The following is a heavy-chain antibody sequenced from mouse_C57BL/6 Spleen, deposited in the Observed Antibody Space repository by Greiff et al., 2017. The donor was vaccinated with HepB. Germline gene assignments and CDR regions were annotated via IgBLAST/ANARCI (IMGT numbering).Heavy chain of an antibody. D-gene: IGHD2-4*01. J-gene: IGHJ3*01. CDR2: ISGGGGNT. Sequence: EVQRVESGGGLVKPGGSLKLSCAASGFTFSSYTMSWVRQTPEKRLEWVATISGGGGNTYYPDSVKGRFTISRDNAKNTLYLQMSSLRSEDTALYYCARHVYYDYDAFAYWGQGTLVTVSA. V-gene: IGHV5-9*01. CDR1: GFTFSSYT. CDR3: ARHVYYDYDAFAY.